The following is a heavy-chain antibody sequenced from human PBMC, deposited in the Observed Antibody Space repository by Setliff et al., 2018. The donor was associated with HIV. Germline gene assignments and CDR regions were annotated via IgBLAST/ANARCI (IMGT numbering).Heavy chain of an antibody. Sequence: SETLSLTCTVSGGSISSGSYYWSWIRQPAGKGLEWIGRICTTGITNYIPSLKSRVTISLDTSKNQFSLKLTSVTAADTAVYYCARGPRPVDVDYYYMDVWGKVTTVTVSS. CDR1: GGSISSGSYY. J-gene: IGHJ6*03. CDR3: ARGPRPVDVDYYYMDV. CDR2: ICTTGIT. V-gene: IGHV4-61*02.